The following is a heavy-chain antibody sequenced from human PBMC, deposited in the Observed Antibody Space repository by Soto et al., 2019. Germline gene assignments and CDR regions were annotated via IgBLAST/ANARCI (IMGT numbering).Heavy chain of an antibody. D-gene: IGHD2-15*01. J-gene: IGHJ4*01. V-gene: IGHV4-31*03. CDR3: ARAPEGYCRGGSCYWPGGYYFDY. CDR1: AGSISSGGYY. CDR2: IYYSGST. Sequence: TLSLTCTVSAGSISSGGYYWSWIRQHPGKGLEWIGDIYYSGSTYYNPSLKNRVTISVDTSKNQFSLKLSSVTAADTAVYYCARAPEGYCRGGSCYWPGGYYFDYWGHGTLVTVSS.